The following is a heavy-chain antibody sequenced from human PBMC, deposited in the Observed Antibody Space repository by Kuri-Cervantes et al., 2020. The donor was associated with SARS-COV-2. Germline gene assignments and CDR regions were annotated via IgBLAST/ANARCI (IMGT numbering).Heavy chain of an antibody. D-gene: IGHD3-10*01. CDR3: VKDRSGSGSYYYYFDY. CDR2: ISSNGGST. V-gene: IGHV3-64D*08. J-gene: IGHJ4*02. Sequence: GGSWRLSCSASGFTFSSYAMHWVRQAPGKGLEYVSAISSNGGSTYYADSVKGRFTISRDNSKNILYLQMSSLRAEDTAVYYCVKDRSGSGSYYYYFDYWGQGTLVTVSS. CDR1: GFTFSSYA.